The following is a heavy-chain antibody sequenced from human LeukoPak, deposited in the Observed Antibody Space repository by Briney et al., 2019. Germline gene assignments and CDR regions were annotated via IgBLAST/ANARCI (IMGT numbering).Heavy chain of an antibody. CDR1: GGTFSSYA. Sequence: SVKVSCKASGGTFSSYAISWVRQAPGQGLEWMGGIIPIFGTANYAQKFQGRVTITADESTSTAYMELSSLRSEDTAVYYCAREEGIAAARIDPWGQGTLVTVSS. CDR3: AREEGIAAARIDP. J-gene: IGHJ5*02. D-gene: IGHD6-13*01. V-gene: IGHV1-69*13. CDR2: IIPIFGTA.